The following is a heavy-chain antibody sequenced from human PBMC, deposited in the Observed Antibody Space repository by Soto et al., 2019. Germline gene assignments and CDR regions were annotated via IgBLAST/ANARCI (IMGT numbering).Heavy chain of an antibody. D-gene: IGHD4-17*01. CDR1: GGSISSRSHY. CDR3: VRQGWRTMTTPRYYYFYMDV. CDR2: FYDGGST. J-gene: IGHJ6*03. V-gene: IGHV4-39*01. Sequence: SETLSLTCTVSGGSISSRSHYWGWIRQPPGKGLEWIGFFYDGGSTSYSPSLKSRVTISADTSKNQFSLKLASVTAADTAVYYCVRQGWRTMTTPRYYYFYMDVWGKGTTVTVSS.